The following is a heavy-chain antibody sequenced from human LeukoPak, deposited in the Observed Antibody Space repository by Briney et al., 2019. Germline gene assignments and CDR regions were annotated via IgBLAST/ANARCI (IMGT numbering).Heavy chain of an antibody. J-gene: IGHJ6*03. V-gene: IGHV3-66*02. CDR3: ARGLVPDYYYYYYMDV. Sequence: PGGSLRLPCAASGFIVSNSYMSWVRQAPGKGLEWVSVIYSGGSTYYADSVKGRFTISRDNSKNTLYLQMNSLRAEDTAVYYCARGLVPDYYYYYYMDVWGKGTTVTVSS. D-gene: IGHD2-2*01. CDR1: GFIVSNSY. CDR2: IYSGGST.